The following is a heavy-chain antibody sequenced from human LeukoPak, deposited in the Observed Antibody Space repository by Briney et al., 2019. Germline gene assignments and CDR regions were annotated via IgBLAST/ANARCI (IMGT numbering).Heavy chain of an antibody. CDR1: GGSISSHY. Sequence: SETLSLTCTVSGGSISSHYWSWIRQPPGKGLEWIGYIYYSGSTNYNPSLKSRVTISVDTSKNQFSLKLSSVTAADTAVYYRARAGRWLRYYYMDVWGKGTTVTVSS. CDR3: ARAGRWLRYYYMDV. J-gene: IGHJ6*03. V-gene: IGHV4-59*11. D-gene: IGHD5-24*01. CDR2: IYYSGST.